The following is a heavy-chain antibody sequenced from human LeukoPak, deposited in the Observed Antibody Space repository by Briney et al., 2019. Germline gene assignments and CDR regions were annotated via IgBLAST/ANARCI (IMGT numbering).Heavy chain of an antibody. Sequence: SQTLSLTCAISGDSVSSNTAAWNWIRQSPSRGLEWLGRTYYRSKWYNNYAVSVKSRISIMPDTSKNQFSLQLKSVTPEDTAVYYCAREQTGDQNFDYWGQGTLVTVSS. J-gene: IGHJ4*02. CDR3: AREQTGDQNFDY. V-gene: IGHV6-1*01. CDR1: GDSVSSNTAA. D-gene: IGHD7-27*01. CDR2: TYYRSKWYN.